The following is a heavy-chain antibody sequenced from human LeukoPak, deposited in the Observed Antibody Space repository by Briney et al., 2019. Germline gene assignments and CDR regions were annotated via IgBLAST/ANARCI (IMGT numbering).Heavy chain of an antibody. CDR1: GFTVSSNY. Sequence: GGSLRLSCAASGFTVSSNYMSWVRQAPGKGLEWVSVIYSGGSTYYADSVKGRFTISRDNSKNTLSLQMNSLRAEDTAVYYCAKDLRSLYESGNYGWFDPWGQGALVTVSS. D-gene: IGHD3-10*01. CDR3: AKDLRSLYESGNYGWFDP. CDR2: IYSGGST. J-gene: IGHJ5*02. V-gene: IGHV3-53*01.